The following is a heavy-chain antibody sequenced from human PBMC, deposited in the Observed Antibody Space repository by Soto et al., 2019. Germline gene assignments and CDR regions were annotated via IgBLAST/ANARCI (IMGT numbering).Heavy chain of an antibody. CDR1: GGTFSSYA. CDR3: TSSSSSGDWFDP. V-gene: IGHV1-69*06. Sequence: QVQLVQSGAEVKKPGSSVKVSCKASGGTFSSYAISWVRQAPGQGLEWMGGIIPIFGTANYAQKFQGRVTITSDKSTSTAYMELSSLRSEDTAVYYCTSSSSSGDWFDPWGQGTLVTVSS. D-gene: IGHD6-6*01. J-gene: IGHJ5*02. CDR2: IIPIFGTA.